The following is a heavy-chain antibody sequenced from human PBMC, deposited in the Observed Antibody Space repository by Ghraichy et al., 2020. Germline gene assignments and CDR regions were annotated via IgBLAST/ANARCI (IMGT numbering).Heavy chain of an antibody. CDR3: ARGGYMYAIDY. CDR1: GGSVSSGGYL. J-gene: IGHJ4*02. V-gene: IGHV4-30-2*01. D-gene: IGHD5-18*01. Sequence: SPTLSLTCAVSGGSVSSGGYLWSWIRQPPGKGLEWIGYIYQSGSTYYNPSLKSRVTMSVDRSKNQFSLKLSSVTAADTAVYYCARGGYMYAIDYWGQGTLVTVSS. CDR2: IYQSGST.